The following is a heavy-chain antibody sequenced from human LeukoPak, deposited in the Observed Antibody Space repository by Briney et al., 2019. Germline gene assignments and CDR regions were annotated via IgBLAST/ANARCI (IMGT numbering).Heavy chain of an antibody. CDR3: AKVVSGSYWDPIEFDY. CDR1: GFTFSSYS. CDR2: ISSSSTYI. J-gene: IGHJ4*02. V-gene: IGHV3-21*01. D-gene: IGHD1-26*01. Sequence: GGSLRLSCAASGFTFSSYSMNWVRQAPGKGLEWVSSISSSSTYIYYADSVKGRFTVSRDNAKNSLYLQMNSLRAEDTAVYYCAKVVSGSYWDPIEFDYWGQGTLVTVSS.